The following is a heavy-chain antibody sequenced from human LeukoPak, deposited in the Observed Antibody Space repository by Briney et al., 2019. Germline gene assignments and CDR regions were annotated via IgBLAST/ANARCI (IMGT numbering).Heavy chain of an antibody. V-gene: IGHV4-59*01. CDR3: AREELGYSSSWYGGDAFDI. CDR1: GGSLSSYY. Sequence: PSETLSLTCTVSGGSLSSYYWSWIRQPPGKGLEGIGYIYYSGSTNYNPSLKSRVTISVDTSKNQFSLKLSSVTAADTAVYYCAREELGYSSSWYGGDAFDIWGQGTMVTVSS. D-gene: IGHD6-13*01. J-gene: IGHJ3*02. CDR2: IYYSGST.